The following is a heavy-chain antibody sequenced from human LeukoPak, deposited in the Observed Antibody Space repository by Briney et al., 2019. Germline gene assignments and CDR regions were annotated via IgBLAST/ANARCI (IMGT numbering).Heavy chain of an antibody. CDR1: GGCIGSTSYY. J-gene: IGHJ5*02. D-gene: IGHD3-22*01. CDR3: ARDQYYYDSSGYRNWFDP. Sequence: PSETLSLTCTVSGGCIGSTSYYWGWIRQPPGKGLEWIGSISYSGTTYYNPSLKSRVTISVDTSKNQFSLKLNSVTAADTAVYYCARDQYYYDSSGYRNWFDPWGQGTLVTVSS. CDR2: ISYSGTT. V-gene: IGHV4-39*07.